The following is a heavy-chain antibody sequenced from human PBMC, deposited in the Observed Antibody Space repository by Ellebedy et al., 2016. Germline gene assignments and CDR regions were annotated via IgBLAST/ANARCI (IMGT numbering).Heavy chain of an antibody. CDR3: ARDAMLWIFDS. CDR1: GFNFSDYY. Sequence: GESLKISCAASGFNFSDYYMSWIRQAPGKGLESVSYISSSGSTIYYADSVKGRFTISRDNAKKSVYLQMNSLTVEDTAIYYCARDAMLWIFDSWGQGTLVTVSS. V-gene: IGHV3-11*04. CDR2: ISSSGSTI. D-gene: IGHD2-2*01. J-gene: IGHJ4*02.